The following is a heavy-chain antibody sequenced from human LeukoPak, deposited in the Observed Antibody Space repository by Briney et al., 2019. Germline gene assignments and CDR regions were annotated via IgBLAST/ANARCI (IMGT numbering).Heavy chain of an antibody. CDR2: INHSGIT. CDR1: GGSFSGYY. Sequence: SETLSLTCAVYGGSFSGYYWSWILQPPGKGLEWIGEINHSGITNYNPSLKSRVTISVDTSKNQFSLKLSSVTAADTAVYYCARDLSYSSGSYDYWGQGTLVTVSS. J-gene: IGHJ4*02. D-gene: IGHD6-19*01. V-gene: IGHV4-34*01. CDR3: ARDLSYSSGSYDY.